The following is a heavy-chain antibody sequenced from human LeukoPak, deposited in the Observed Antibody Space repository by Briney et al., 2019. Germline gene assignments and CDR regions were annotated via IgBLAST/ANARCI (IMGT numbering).Heavy chain of an antibody. CDR3: AKDREYSGYDNFDY. D-gene: IGHD5-12*01. CDR1: GFTFSSYA. V-gene: IGHV3-30*04. J-gene: IGHJ4*02. Sequence: GGSLRLSCAASGFTFSSYAMHWVRQAPGKGLEWVAVISYDGSNKYYAGSVKGRFTISRDNSKNTLYLQMNSLRAEDTAVYYCAKDREYSGYDNFDYWGQGTLVTVSS. CDR2: ISYDGSNK.